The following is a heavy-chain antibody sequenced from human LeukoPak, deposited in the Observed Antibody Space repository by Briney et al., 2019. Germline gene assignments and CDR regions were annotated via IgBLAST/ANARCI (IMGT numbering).Heavy chain of an antibody. Sequence: PGGSPRLSCAASGFTFSGSAMHWVRQASGKGLDWVGRIRSKANSYATAYAASVKGRFTISRDDSKNTAYQQMNSLKTEDTAVYYCSLWSGCYLDAFDIWGQGTMVTVSS. D-gene: IGHD3-3*01. CDR3: SLWSGCYLDAFDI. CDR1: GFTFSGSA. CDR2: IRSKANSYAT. J-gene: IGHJ3*02. V-gene: IGHV3-73*01.